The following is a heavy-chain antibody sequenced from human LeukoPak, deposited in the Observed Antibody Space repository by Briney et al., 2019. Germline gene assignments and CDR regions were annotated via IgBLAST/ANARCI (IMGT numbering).Heavy chain of an antibody. CDR1: GYTLTGYY. CDR2: IKSNSGGT. Sequence: GASVKVSCKASGYTLTGYYMHWVRKAPGQGLEGLGWIKSNSGGTNYAEKFQGRVTMTRDTSINTAYMELSRLRSDDTAVYYCARELTYSGYDFWGQGTLVTVSS. V-gene: IGHV1-2*02. J-gene: IGHJ4*02. CDR3: ARELTYSGYDF. D-gene: IGHD5-12*01.